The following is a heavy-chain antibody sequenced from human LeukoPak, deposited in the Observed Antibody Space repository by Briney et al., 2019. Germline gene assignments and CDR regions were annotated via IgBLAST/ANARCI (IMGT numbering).Heavy chain of an antibody. Sequence: PGGSLRLSCAAFGFTFNSYEMNWVRQAPGKGLERVSYISSSGSTIYYADSVKGRFTISRDNAKSSLYLQMNSLRAEDTAIYYCARQDRVLIAFDYWGQGTLVTVSS. CDR1: GFTFNSYE. D-gene: IGHD3-3*01. CDR3: ARQDRVLIAFDY. V-gene: IGHV3-48*03. CDR2: ISSSGSTI. J-gene: IGHJ4*02.